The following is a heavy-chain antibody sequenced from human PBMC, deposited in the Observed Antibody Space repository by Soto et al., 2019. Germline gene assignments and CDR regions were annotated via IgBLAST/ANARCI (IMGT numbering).Heavy chain of an antibody. V-gene: IGHV1-58*02. CDR2: IVVGSGNT. CDR3: VAEGQRKSSGWYPLDY. Sequence: QMQLVQSGPEVKKPGTSVKVSCKASGFTFTSSAMQWVRQARGQRLEWIGWIVVGSGNTNYAQKFQERVTITRDMSTSTAYMELSSLRSEDTAVYYCVAEGQRKSSGWYPLDYWGQGTLVTVSS. D-gene: IGHD6-19*01. CDR1: GFTFTSSA. J-gene: IGHJ4*02.